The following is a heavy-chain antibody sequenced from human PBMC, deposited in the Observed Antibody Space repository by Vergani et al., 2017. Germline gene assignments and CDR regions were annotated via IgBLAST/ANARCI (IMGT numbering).Heavy chain of an antibody. CDR2: IGTAGDT. CDR1: GFTFSTYD. J-gene: IGHJ4*02. D-gene: IGHD6-6*01. V-gene: IGHV3-13*01. CDR3: ARRDISSPTLDY. Sequence: EVQLVESGGGLVQPGGSLRLSCAASGFTFSTYDMHWVRQATGKGLEWVSAIGTAGDTYYPGSVKCRFTISRENAKNSLYLQMNGLWAGDTAVYYCARRDISSPTLDYWGQGTLVTVSS.